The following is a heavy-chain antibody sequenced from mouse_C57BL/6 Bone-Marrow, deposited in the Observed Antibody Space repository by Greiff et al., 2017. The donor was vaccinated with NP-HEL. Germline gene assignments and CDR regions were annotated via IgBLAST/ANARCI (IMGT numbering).Heavy chain of an antibody. CDR2: IHPNSGST. D-gene: IGHD1-1*01. Sequence: QVQLQQPGAELVKPGASVKLSCKASGYTFTSYWMHWVKQRPGQGLEWIGMIHPNSGSTNYNEKFKSKATLTVDKSSSTAYMQLSSLTSEDSAVYYCARSEVYYGSSSPQGYYAMDYWGQGTSVTVSS. CDR1: GYTFTSYW. CDR3: ARSEVYYGSSSPQGYYAMDY. V-gene: IGHV1-64*01. J-gene: IGHJ4*01.